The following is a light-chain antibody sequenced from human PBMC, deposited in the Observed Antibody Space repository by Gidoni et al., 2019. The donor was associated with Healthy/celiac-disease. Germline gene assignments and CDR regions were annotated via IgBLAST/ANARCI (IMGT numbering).Light chain of an antibody. CDR1: QSVSSY. CDR3: QQRSNCLYT. Sequence: EIVLTQSPATLSLSPGERATLACRASQSVSSYLAWYQQKPGQAPRLLIYDASNRATGIPARFSGSGAGTDFTLTISSLGPEDFAVYYCQQRSNCLYTFGQGTKLEIK. J-gene: IGKJ2*01. CDR2: DAS. V-gene: IGKV3-11*01.